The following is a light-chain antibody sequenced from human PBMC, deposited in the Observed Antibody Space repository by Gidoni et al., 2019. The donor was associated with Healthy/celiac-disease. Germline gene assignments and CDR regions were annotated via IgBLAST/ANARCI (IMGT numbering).Light chain of an antibody. V-gene: IGKV1-39*01. CDR2: AAS. J-gene: IGKJ4*01. CDR1: QSISSY. Sequence: DIQMTQSPSSLSASVGDRVTITCRASQSISSYLNWYQQKPGKAPKLLIYAASSLQSGVPSRFSGSGSGTDFTLTISSLQPEDFATYYCQQRYTPPGLTFGGGTKVEIK. CDR3: QQRYTPPGLT.